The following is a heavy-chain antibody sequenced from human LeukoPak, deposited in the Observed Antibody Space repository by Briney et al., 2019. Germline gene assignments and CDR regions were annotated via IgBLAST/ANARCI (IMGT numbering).Heavy chain of an antibody. D-gene: IGHD3-3*01. CDR1: GYTGIELS. V-gene: IGHV1-24*01. J-gene: IGHJ3*02. Sequence: ASVKVSCRLSGYTGIELSMHWVRQAPGKGLEWLGGFVPEEAETTYAQKFQGRVTMTEDTSTDTAYMELSNLTSEDTAVYFCATHTIFGVVTYAFHIWGRGTLVTVSS. CDR2: FVPEEAET. CDR3: ATHTIFGVVTYAFHI.